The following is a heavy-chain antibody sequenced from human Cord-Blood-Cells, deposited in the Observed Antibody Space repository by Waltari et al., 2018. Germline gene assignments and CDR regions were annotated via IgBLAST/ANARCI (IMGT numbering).Heavy chain of an antibody. CDR1: GYTFTGYY. Sequence: QVQLVQSGAEVKKPGASVKVPCKASGYTFTGYYMHWVRQAPGQGLAWMGLINPIGGGQTYGRKCQGRVTMTRYTSISTAYMELSRLRSEDTAVYYCARVDIVVVPAAISYFDYWGQGTLVTVSS. CDR2: INPIGGGQ. J-gene: IGHJ4*02. V-gene: IGHV1-2*02. D-gene: IGHD2-2*03. CDR3: ARVDIVVVPAAISYFDY.